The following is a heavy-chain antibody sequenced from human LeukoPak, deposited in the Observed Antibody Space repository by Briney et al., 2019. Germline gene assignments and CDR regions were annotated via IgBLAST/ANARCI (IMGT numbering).Heavy chain of an antibody. CDR2: ISYDGSNK. V-gene: IGHV3-30-3*01. J-gene: IGHJ4*02. D-gene: IGHD5-12*01. Sequence: GRSLRLSCAASGFTFSSYAMHWVRQAPGKGLEWVAVISYDGSNKYYADSVKGRFTISRDNSKNTLYLQMNSLRAEDTAVYYCARDRGYSGYSIDYWGQGTLVTVSS. CDR1: GFTFSSYA. CDR3: ARDRGYSGYSIDY.